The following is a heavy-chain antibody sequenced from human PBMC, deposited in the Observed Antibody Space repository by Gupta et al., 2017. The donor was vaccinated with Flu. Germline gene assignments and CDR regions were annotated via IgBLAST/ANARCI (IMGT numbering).Heavy chain of an antibody. V-gene: IGHV1-18*01. CDR1: YG. CDR2: ISAYNGNT. Sequence: YGISWVRQAPGQGLEGMGWISAYNGNTNYAQKLQGRVTMTTDTSTSTADMELRSLRSDDTAVYYCARAGDRRQLWLPNFDYGGQGTLVTVSS. CDR3: ARAGDRRQLWLPNFDY. J-gene: IGHJ4*02. D-gene: IGHD5-18*01.